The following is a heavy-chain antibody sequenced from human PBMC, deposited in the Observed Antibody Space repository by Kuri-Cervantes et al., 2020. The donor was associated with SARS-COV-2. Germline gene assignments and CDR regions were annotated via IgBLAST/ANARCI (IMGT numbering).Heavy chain of an antibody. V-gene: IGHV3-48*03. Sequence: GESLKISCAVSGFTVSSYGMNWVRQAPGKGPEWVSHISSSGNTIYYADSVKGRFTISRDNAKNSLYLQMNSLRAEDTAVYYCARDRNWGDWYFDLWGRGTLVTVSS. D-gene: IGHD7-27*01. CDR3: ARDRNWGDWYFDL. CDR2: ISSSGNTI. J-gene: IGHJ2*01. CDR1: GFTVSSYG.